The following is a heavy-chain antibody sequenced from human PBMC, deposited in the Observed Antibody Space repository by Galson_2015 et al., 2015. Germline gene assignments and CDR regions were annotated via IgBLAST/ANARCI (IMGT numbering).Heavy chain of an antibody. CDR1: GFTFSSYA. CDR2: ISYDGSNK. D-gene: IGHD6-13*01. V-gene: IGHV3-30-3*01. J-gene: IGHJ4*02. CDR3: ARVGGDIAARTWGYFDY. Sequence: SLRLSCAASGFTFSSYAMHWVRQAPGKGLEWVAVISYDGSNKSYADSVKGRFTISRDNSKNTLYLQMNSLRPEDTAVYYCARVGGDIAARTWGYFDYWGQGTLVTVSS.